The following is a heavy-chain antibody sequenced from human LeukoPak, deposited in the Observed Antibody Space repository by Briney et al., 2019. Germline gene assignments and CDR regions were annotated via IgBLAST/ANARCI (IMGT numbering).Heavy chain of an antibody. Sequence: GGSLRLSCAAPGFTFSSYAMSWVRQAPGKGLEWVSVIYSDGSTYYADSVKGRFTISRDNSKNTLYLQMYGLRAEDTAVYYCARERGRGRDSPWFDYWGPGTLVTVSS. J-gene: IGHJ4*02. CDR1: GFTFSSYA. CDR2: IYSDGST. V-gene: IGHV3-53*01. D-gene: IGHD3-16*01. CDR3: ARERGRGRDSPWFDY.